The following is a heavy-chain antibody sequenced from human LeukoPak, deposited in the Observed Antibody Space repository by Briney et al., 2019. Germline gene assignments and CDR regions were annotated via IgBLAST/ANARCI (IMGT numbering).Heavy chain of an antibody. V-gene: IGHV7-4-1*02. CDR2: INTNTGNQ. D-gene: IGHD2-2*01. Sequence: ASVTVSCKASGYTFTNYAMNWVRQAPGQGLEGMGWINTNTGNQTYAQGFTGRFVFSLDTSVRTAYLKISSLKAEDTAVYYCARLLVVVPGASLHWFDPWGQGTLVTVSS. CDR1: GYTFTNYA. J-gene: IGHJ5*02. CDR3: ARLLVVVPGASLHWFDP.